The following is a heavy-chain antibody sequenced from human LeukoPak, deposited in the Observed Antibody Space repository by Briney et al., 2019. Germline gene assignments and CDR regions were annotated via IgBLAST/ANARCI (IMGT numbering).Heavy chain of an antibody. CDR3: APLSTSSLN. Sequence: SEGSLRLSCAASGFTFSSYGMHWVRQAPGKGLEWVAVISYDGSNKYYADSVRGRFTISRDNSKNTLYLQMNSLRAEDTAVYYCAPLSTSSLNWGQGTLVTVSS. J-gene: IGHJ4*02. CDR1: GFTFSSYG. V-gene: IGHV3-30*03. CDR2: ISYDGSNK. D-gene: IGHD6-6*01.